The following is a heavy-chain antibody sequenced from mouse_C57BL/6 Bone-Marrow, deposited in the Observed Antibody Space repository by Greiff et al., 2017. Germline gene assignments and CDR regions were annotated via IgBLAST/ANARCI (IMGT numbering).Heavy chain of an antibody. V-gene: IGHV1-63*01. Sequence: VQLQQSGAELVRPGTSVKMSCKASGYTFTNYWIGWAKQRPGHGLAWIGDIYPGGGYTNYNEKFKGKATLTADKSSSTAYMQFSSLTSEDSAIYYCARLEPYYFDYWGQGTTLTVSS. CDR2: IYPGGGYT. CDR3: ARLEPYYFDY. CDR1: GYTFTNYW. J-gene: IGHJ2*01.